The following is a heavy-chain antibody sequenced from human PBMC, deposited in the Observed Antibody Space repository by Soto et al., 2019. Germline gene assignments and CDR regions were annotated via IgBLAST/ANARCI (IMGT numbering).Heavy chain of an antibody. D-gene: IGHD2-2*01. CDR1: GGSISNYY. CDR2: IYSGGST. J-gene: IGHJ3*02. V-gene: IGHV4-4*07. CDR3: ARERRYQLHGDDGLDI. Sequence: KSSETLSLTCTVSGGSISNYYWGWIRQSAGKGLEWIGRIYSGGSTDYIPSLKSRVTMSIDTPKNQVSLKLSSVTAADTAIYYCARERRYQLHGDDGLDIWGQGTMVTVSS.